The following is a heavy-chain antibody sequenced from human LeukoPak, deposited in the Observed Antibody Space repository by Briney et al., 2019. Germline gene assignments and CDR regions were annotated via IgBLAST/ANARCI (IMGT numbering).Heavy chain of an antibody. D-gene: IGHD3-10*01. V-gene: IGHV4-59*01. Sequence: PSETLSLTCAVYGGSFSGYYWSWIRQPPGKGLEWIGYIYYSGSTNYNPSLKRRVTISVEKSKKQFSLKLSSVTAADTAVYYCARVLAGSYSNWFDPWGQGTLVTVSS. J-gene: IGHJ5*02. CDR2: IYYSGST. CDR1: GGSFSGYY. CDR3: ARVLAGSYSNWFDP.